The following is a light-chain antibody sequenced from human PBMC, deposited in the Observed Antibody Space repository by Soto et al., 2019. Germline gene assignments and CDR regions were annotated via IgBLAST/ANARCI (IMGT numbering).Light chain of an antibody. CDR2: DAS. CDR1: QNIRNW. CDR3: QQYNTSST. Sequence: IQVSQYTSTLSASVGDSVTITCRARQNIRNWLAWYQQKPGKAPNPLIYDASSLKSGVPARCSGSGSGTEFTVTSSSLQPDDFATYYCQQYNTSSTSGQ. V-gene: IGKV1-5*01. J-gene: IGKJ1*01.